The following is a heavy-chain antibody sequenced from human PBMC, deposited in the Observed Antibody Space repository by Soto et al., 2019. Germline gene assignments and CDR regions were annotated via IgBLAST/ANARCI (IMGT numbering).Heavy chain of an antibody. V-gene: IGHV3-21*01. J-gene: IGHJ4*02. CDR3: TRTGRWKELDY. CDR2: ISSSSNYI. Sequence: EVQLVESGGGLVKPGGSLRLSCAASGFTFSSYSMNWVRQAPGKGLEWVSLISSSSNYIYYADSVKGRFTISRDNAKNSLYLQMDSLRAEDTAVYYCTRTGRWKELDYWGQGTLVTVSS. D-gene: IGHD1-1*01. CDR1: GFTFSSYS.